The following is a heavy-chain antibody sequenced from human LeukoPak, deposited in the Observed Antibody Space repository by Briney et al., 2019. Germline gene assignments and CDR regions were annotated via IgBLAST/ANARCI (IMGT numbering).Heavy chain of an antibody. CDR1: GFTFSSYA. V-gene: IGHV3-23*01. D-gene: IGHD3-22*01. J-gene: IGHJ3*02. Sequence: GGSLRLSCAASGFTFSSYAMNWVRQAPGKGLEWVSAISSSDGSTYYADSVKGRFTISRDNSKNTLYLQMNSLRAEDTAVYYCAKYQAQPRGFTMIPRPAFDIWGQGTMVTVSS. CDR3: AKYQAQPRGFTMIPRPAFDI. CDR2: ISSSDGST.